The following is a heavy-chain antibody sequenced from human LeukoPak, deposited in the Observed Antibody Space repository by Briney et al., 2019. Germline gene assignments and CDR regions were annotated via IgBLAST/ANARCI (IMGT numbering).Heavy chain of an antibody. V-gene: IGHV4-34*01. CDR3: ARKALYYDFWSGYRAIIFDY. CDR2: INHSGST. J-gene: IGHJ4*02. D-gene: IGHD3-3*01. Sequence: SETLSLTCAVYGGSFSGYYWSWIRQPPGKGLEWIGEINHSGSTNYNPSLKSRVTISVDTSKNQFSLKLSSVTAADTAVCYCARKALYYDFWSGYRAIIFDYWGQGTLVTVSS. CDR1: GGSFSGYY.